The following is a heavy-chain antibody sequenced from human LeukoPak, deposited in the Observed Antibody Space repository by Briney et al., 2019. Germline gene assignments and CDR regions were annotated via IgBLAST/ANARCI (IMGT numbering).Heavy chain of an antibody. V-gene: IGHV3-23*01. J-gene: IGHJ4*02. CDR3: ARFGDYGEY. CDR1: GFTFSLYG. Sequence: GGTLGLSCAASGFTFSLYGMSWVRQPPGKGLEWVPGISGNGSKTFYTRSVRGRFTISRDNSRNTVFLHLDSLRAEDTALYYCARFGDYGEYWGQGTLVTVSS. D-gene: IGHD4-17*01. CDR2: ISGNGSKT.